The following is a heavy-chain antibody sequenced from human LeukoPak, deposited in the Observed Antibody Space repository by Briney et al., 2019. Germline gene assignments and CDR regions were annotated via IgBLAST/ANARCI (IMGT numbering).Heavy chain of an antibody. D-gene: IGHD2-8*01. Sequence: ASVKVSCKASGYTFTSYYMHWGRQAPGQGLEWMGITNPSGGSTSYAQKFQGRVTMTRDTSTSTVYMELSSLRSEDTAVYYCARDRYCTNGVCYLDYWGQGTLVTVPS. CDR1: GYTFTSYY. CDR3: ARDRYCTNGVCYLDY. CDR2: TNPSGGST. J-gene: IGHJ4*02. V-gene: IGHV1-46*01.